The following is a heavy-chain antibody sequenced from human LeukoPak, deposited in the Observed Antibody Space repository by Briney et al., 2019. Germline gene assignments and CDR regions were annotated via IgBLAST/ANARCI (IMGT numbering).Heavy chain of an antibody. CDR3: AAMVRGYSYHYYYMDV. V-gene: IGHV1-58*02. D-gene: IGHD5-18*01. Sequence: SVKVSCKASGFTFTSSAMQWVRQARGQRLEWIGWIVVGSGNTNYAQKFQERVTITRDMSTSTAYMELSSLRSEDTAVYYCAAMVRGYSYHYYYMDVWGKGTTVTVPS. J-gene: IGHJ6*03. CDR1: GFTFTSSA. CDR2: IVVGSGNT.